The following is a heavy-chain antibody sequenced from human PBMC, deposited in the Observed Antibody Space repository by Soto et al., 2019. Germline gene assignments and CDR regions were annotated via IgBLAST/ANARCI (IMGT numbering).Heavy chain of an antibody. V-gene: IGHV4-34*01. CDR3: ARARSITHKARKNYYYYYMDV. J-gene: IGHJ6*03. D-gene: IGHD2-21*01. CDR1: GGSFSGYY. Sequence: PSETLSLTCAVYGGSFSGYYWSWIRQPPGKGLEWIGEINHSGSTNYNPSLKSRVTISVDTSKNQFSLKLSSVTAADTAVYYCARARSITHKARKNYYYYYMDVWGKGTTVTVSS. CDR2: INHSGST.